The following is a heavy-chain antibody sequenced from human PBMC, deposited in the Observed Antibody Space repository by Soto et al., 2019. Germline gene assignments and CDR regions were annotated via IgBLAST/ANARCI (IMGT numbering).Heavy chain of an antibody. V-gene: IGHV3-23*01. D-gene: IGHD5-18*01. CDR2: ISGSGGST. J-gene: IGHJ6*02. CDR1: GFTFSSYA. Sequence: LRLSCAASGFTFSSYAMSWVRQAPGKGLEWVSAISGSGGSTYYADSVKGRFTISRDNSNNTLYLQMNNLRAEDTAVYYCAKELRGDNYYYYGMDVWGQGTTVTVSS. CDR3: AKELRGDNYYYYGMDV.